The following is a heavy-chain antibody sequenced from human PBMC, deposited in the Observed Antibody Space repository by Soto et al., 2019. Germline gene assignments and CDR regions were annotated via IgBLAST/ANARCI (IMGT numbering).Heavy chain of an antibody. D-gene: IGHD3-22*01. J-gene: IGHJ4*02. V-gene: IGHV1-2*04. Sequence: VKVSCKASGYTFTGYYMHWVRQAPGQGLEWMGWINPNSGGTNYAQKFQGWVTMTRDTSISTAYMELSRLRSDDTAVYYGARGFDSSGYSYYFDYWGQGTLVTVSS. CDR3: ARGFDSSGYSYYFDY. CDR1: GYTFTGYY. CDR2: INPNSGGT.